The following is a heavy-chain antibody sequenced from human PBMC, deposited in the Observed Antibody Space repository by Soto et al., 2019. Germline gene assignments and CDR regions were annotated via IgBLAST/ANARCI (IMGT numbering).Heavy chain of an antibody. D-gene: IGHD5-12*01. V-gene: IGHV1-18*01. CDR3: AREGVAPYYYYGMDV. CDR1: GYTFTRSG. J-gene: IGHJ6*02. Sequence: ASVKVSCKSSGYTFTRSGISWVRQAPGQGLEWMGWISTCNGDTNYAQTFQGGVTMTTDTSTSTVHMEVRSLRSDDTAVYYCAREGVAPYYYYGMDVWGQGTPVTSP. CDR2: ISTCNGDT.